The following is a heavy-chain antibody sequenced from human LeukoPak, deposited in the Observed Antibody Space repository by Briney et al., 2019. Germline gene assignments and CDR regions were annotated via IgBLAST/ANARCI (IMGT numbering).Heavy chain of an antibody. CDR1: GYSISSGYY. D-gene: IGHD6-19*01. Sequence: SETLSLTCAVSGYSISSGYYWGWIRQPPGKGLEWIGSIYHSGSTYYNLSLKSRVTISVDTSKNQFSLKLSSVTAADTAVYYCARALRLSGWYPWFDPWGQGTLVTVSS. CDR3: ARALRLSGWYPWFDP. CDR2: IYHSGST. V-gene: IGHV4-38-2*01. J-gene: IGHJ5*02.